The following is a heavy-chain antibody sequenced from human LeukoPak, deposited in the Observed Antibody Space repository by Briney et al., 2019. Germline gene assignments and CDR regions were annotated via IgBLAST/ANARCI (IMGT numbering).Heavy chain of an antibody. Sequence: ASVKVSCKASGYTLTSTGICWVRQAPGQGLEWMGWVSAYNGNTNYAQKFQGRVTMTTDTSTTTAYMELRSLRSDDTAVYFCARDAPQWRNAFDSWGQGTMVTVSS. CDR3: ARDAPQWRNAFDS. J-gene: IGHJ3*01. CDR2: VSAYNGNT. D-gene: IGHD6-19*01. CDR1: GYTLTSTG. V-gene: IGHV1-18*01.